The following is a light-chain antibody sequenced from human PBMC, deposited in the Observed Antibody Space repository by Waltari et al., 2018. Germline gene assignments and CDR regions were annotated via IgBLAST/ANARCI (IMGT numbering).Light chain of an antibody. V-gene: IGKV1-16*02. Sequence: DIQMTQSPSSLSASVGDRVTITCRASQGINNYLSWFQQKSGKAPKSMIYGASSLQSGVSSKFSGSGSGTDFTLTISNLQPEDFATYYCLQYNSYPRTFGQGTKVEIK. CDR3: LQYNSYPRT. CDR1: QGINNY. CDR2: GAS. J-gene: IGKJ1*01.